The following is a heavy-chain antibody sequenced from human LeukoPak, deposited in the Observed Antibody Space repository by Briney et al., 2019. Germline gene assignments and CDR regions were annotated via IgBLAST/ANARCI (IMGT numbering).Heavy chain of an antibody. D-gene: IGHD5-24*01. J-gene: IGHJ5*02. CDR3: AREGDGYNNDFDP. Sequence: SGTLSLTCAVSGGSISSSNWWSWVRQPPGKGLEWIGEIYHSGSTNYNPSLKSRVTISVDTSKNQFSLKLSSVTAADTAVYYCAREGDGYNNDFDPWGQGTLVTVSS. CDR2: IYHSGST. V-gene: IGHV4-4*02. CDR1: GGSISSSNW.